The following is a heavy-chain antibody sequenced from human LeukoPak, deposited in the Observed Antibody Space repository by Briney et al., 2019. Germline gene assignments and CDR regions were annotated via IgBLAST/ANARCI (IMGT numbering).Heavy chain of an antibody. CDR3: ARVKDFAYSFFDL. CDR2: VYRSGNT. CDR1: GGSISQYY. J-gene: IGHJ2*01. V-gene: IGHV4-59*01. Sequence: SETLSLTCTLSGGSISQYYWSWIRQPPGKGPEWIGYVYRSGNTNYNPSLKSRVTISVDTSKNHFSLNLTSVTAAVTAVYYCARVKDFAYSFFDLWGRGTLVTVSS.